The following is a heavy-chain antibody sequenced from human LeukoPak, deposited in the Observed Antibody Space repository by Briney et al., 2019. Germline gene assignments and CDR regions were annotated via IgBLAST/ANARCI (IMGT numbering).Heavy chain of an antibody. CDR1: GFTFSSYA. Sequence: GGSLRLSCAASGFTFSSYAMHWVRQAPGKGLEWVAVISYDGSNKYYADSVKGRFTISRDNSKNTLYLQMNSLRAEDTAEYYCARGIGQRGYSSALDYWGQGTLVTVSS. CDR2: ISYDGSNK. D-gene: IGHD5-18*01. J-gene: IGHJ4*02. CDR3: ARGIGQRGYSSALDY. V-gene: IGHV3-30-3*01.